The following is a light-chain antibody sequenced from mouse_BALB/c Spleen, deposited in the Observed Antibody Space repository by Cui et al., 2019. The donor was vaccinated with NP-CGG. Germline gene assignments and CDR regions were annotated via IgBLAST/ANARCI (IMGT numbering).Light chain of an antibody. Sequence: QAVVTQESALTTSPGETVTLTCRSSTEAVTTSNYANWVQEKPDHLFTGLIGGTNNRVPGVPARFSGSLIGDKAALTITGAQTEDEAIYFCALWYSNHWVFGGGTKLTFL. CDR2: GTN. CDR3: ALWYSNHWV. J-gene: IGLJ1*01. CDR1: TEAVTTSNY. V-gene: IGLV1*01.